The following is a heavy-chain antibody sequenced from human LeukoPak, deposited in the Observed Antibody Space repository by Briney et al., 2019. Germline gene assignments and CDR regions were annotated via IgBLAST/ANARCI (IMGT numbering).Heavy chain of an antibody. Sequence: GGSLRLSCAASGFTFSSYSMNWVGKAQGKGLEWVSSISSSSSYIYYADSVKGRFTISRDNAKNSLYLQMNSLRAEDTAVYYCARTRHYYDSSGYYDYWGQGTLVTVSS. CDR3: ARTRHYYDSSGYYDY. CDR1: GFTFSSYS. CDR2: ISSSSSYI. J-gene: IGHJ4*02. V-gene: IGHV3-21*01. D-gene: IGHD3-22*01.